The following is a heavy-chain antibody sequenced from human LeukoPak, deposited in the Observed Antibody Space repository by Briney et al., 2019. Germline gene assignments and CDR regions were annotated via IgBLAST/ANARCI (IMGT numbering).Heavy chain of an antibody. D-gene: IGHD3-22*01. CDR3: ARARGGYYDSSGYYYDAFDI. J-gene: IGHJ3*02. Sequence: ASVKVSCKASGGTFSSYAISWVRQAPGQGLEWMGGIIPIFGTANYAQKFQGRVTITADKSTSTAYMELSSLRSEDTAVYYCARARGGYYDSSGYYYDAFDIWGQGTMVTVSS. CDR2: IIPIFGTA. V-gene: IGHV1-69*06. CDR1: GGTFSSYA.